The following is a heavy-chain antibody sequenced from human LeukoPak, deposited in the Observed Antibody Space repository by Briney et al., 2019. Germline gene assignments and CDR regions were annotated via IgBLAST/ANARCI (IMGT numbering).Heavy chain of an antibody. D-gene: IGHD1-26*01. CDR2: ISISTSSI. Sequence: GGSLRLSCVGSGFTFSSYSMSWVRQAPGKGLEWVSYISISTSSIDYADSVKGRFTISRDNAKNSLYLQMNSLRAEDTAVYYCATTGSGSYYDYWGQGTLVTVSS. CDR1: GFTFSSYS. CDR3: ATTGSGSYYDY. J-gene: IGHJ4*02. V-gene: IGHV3-48*01.